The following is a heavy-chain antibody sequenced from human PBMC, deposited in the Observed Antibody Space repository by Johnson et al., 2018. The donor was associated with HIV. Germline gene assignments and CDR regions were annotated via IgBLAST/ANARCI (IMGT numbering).Heavy chain of an antibody. CDR1: GFTFSSYA. D-gene: IGHD3-3*02. CDR3: ARAHLIFPKNAFDF. Sequence: VQLVESGGGLVQPGGSLRLSCAASGFTFSSYAMSWVRQAPGKGLEWVSAIYSGGSTYYADSVKGRFTISRDNSKNTLYLQMNSLRAEDTAVYYCARAHLIFPKNAFDFWGQGTMVTVSS. CDR2: IYSGGST. V-gene: IGHV3-66*01. J-gene: IGHJ3*01.